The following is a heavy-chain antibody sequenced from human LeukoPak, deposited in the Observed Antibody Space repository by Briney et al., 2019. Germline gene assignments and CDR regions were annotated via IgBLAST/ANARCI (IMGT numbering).Heavy chain of an antibody. V-gene: IGHV1-69*05. CDR3: ACSGGSFDHPLFDY. D-gene: IGHD2-15*01. J-gene: IGHJ4*02. Sequence: GASVKVSCKASGGTFSSYAISWLRQAPGQGLEWMGRIIPIFGTANYAQKFQGRVTITTDESTSTAYMGLSSLRSEDTAVYYCACSGGSFDHPLFDYWGQGTLVTVSS. CDR2: IIPIFGTA. CDR1: GGTFSSYA.